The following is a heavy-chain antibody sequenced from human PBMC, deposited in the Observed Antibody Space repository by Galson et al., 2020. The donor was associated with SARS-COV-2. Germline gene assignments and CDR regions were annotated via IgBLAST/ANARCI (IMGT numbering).Heavy chain of an antibody. V-gene: IGHV3-21*01. J-gene: IGHJ6*02. CDR3: ARDEGIRGYNYGRLYYGMDV. CDR2: ISTSSSYT. Sequence: NSGGSLRLSCAASGFPFSTSSMNWVRLAPGKGLEWVSSISTSSSYTYYVDPVKGRFSISRDNPRNSLYLQMNSLRAEDTAVYYCARDEGIRGYNYGRLYYGMDVWGQGTTVTVSS. D-gene: IGHD5-18*01. CDR1: GFPFSTSS.